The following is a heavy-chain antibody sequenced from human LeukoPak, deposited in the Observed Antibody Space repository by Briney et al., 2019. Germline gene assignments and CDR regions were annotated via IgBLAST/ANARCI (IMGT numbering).Heavy chain of an antibody. Sequence: GGSLRLSCAASGLTFSNYAMSWVRQAPGKGLEWVSAISGSGISAYYADSVKGRFSISRDNSKNTVYLQMSSLRAEDTAVYYYAKYRSGWASFDYWGQGTLVTVSS. D-gene: IGHD6-19*01. CDR1: GLTFSNYA. CDR3: AKYRSGWASFDY. V-gene: IGHV3-23*01. CDR2: ISGSGISA. J-gene: IGHJ4*02.